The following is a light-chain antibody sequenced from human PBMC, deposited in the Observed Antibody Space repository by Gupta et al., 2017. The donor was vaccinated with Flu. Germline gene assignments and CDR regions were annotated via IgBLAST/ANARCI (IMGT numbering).Light chain of an antibody. J-gene: IGKJ2*01. V-gene: IGKV1-33*01. CDR3: QQYASLPFT. Sequence: DIEMTQSPPSLSASVGDRVTITCQASQDISIHLNWSQQKQGKAPKLLIFEASSLETGVPSRFSGRASGTDFTFIISSLQPEDVATYYCQQYASLPFTFGQGTNLQIK. CDR2: EAS. CDR1: QDISIH.